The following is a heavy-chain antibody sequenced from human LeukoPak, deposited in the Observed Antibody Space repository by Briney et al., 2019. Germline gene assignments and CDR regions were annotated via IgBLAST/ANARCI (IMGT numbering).Heavy chain of an antibody. Sequence: GGSLRLSCEASGFTFNNYWMSWVRQAPGKGLEWVSAISGSGGSTYYADSVKGRFTISRDNSKNTLYLQMNSLRAEDTAVYYCAKEEDLYYYYYMDVWGKGTTVTISS. CDR3: AKEEDLYYYYYMDV. CDR2: ISGSGGST. CDR1: GFTFNNYW. V-gene: IGHV3-23*01. D-gene: IGHD2-15*01. J-gene: IGHJ6*03.